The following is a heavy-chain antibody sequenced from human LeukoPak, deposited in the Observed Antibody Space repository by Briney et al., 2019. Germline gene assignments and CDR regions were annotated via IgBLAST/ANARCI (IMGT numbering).Heavy chain of an antibody. Sequence: ASVTVSCKTSGYTFTMYGVSWVRPAPGRGLQWLGWISPRNGNTAYAQDLQGRVTMTTDTSTTTAYLELRSLRSDDTATYYCARDLNYVTLGYNILADVGYYFDYWGQGSLVTVSS. V-gene: IGHV1-18*01. D-gene: IGHD3-9*01. CDR3: ARDLNYVTLGYNILADVGYYFDY. J-gene: IGHJ4*02. CDR2: ISPRNGNT. CDR1: GYTFTMYG.